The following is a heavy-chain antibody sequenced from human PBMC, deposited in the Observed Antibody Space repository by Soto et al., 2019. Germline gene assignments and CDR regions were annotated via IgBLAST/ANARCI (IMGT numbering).Heavy chain of an antibody. CDR2: IIPIFGTA. D-gene: IGHD3-22*01. Sequence: SVKVSCKASGGTFSSYAISWLRQAPGQGLEWMGGIIPIFGTANYAQKFQGRVTITADESTSTAYMELSSLRSEDTAVYYCAREGTQRGYYDSSGSAAFDIWGQGTMVTVSS. CDR3: AREGTQRGYYDSSGSAAFDI. V-gene: IGHV1-69*13. J-gene: IGHJ3*02. CDR1: GGTFSSYA.